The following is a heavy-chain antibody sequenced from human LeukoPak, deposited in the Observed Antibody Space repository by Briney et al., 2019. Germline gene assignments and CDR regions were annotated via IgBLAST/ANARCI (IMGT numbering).Heavy chain of an antibody. D-gene: IGHD3-22*01. CDR1: GGSIGGSRYY. CDR2: INHSGST. J-gene: IGHJ3*02. CDR3: ARGRKTYYYDSSGTRAFDI. Sequence: PSETLSLTCTVSGGSIGGSRYYWGWIRQPPGKGLEWIGEINHSGSTNYNPSLKSRVTISVDTSKNQFSLKLSSVTAADTAVYYCARGRKTYYYDSSGTRAFDIWGQGTMVTVSS. V-gene: IGHV4-39*07.